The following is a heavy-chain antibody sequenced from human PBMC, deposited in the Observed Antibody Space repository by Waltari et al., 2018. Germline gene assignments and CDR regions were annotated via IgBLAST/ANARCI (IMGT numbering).Heavy chain of an antibody. V-gene: IGHV3-43*01. CDR1: GFTFDDYT. J-gene: IGHJ4*02. Sequence: EVQLVESGGVVVQPGGSLRLSCAASGFTFDDYTMHWARQAPGKGLEWVSLISWDGGSTYYADSVKGRFTISRDNSKNSLYLQMNSLRTEDTALYYCAKAGAAQLLIDYWGQGTLVTVSS. D-gene: IGHD2-2*01. CDR3: AKAGAAQLLIDY. CDR2: ISWDGGST.